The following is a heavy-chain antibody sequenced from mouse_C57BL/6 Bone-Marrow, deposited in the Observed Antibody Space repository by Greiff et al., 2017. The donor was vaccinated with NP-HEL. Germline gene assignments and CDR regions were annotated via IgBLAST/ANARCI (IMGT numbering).Heavy chain of an antibody. CDR1: GYTFTSYW. CDR2: IDPSDSYT. V-gene: IGHV1-50*01. J-gene: IGHJ2*01. CDR3: ARSTAQGFY. Sequence: QVHVKQPGAELVKPGASVKLSCKASGYTFTSYWMQWVKQRPGQGLEWIGEIDPSDSYTNYNQKFKGKATLTVDTSSSTAYMQLSSLTSEDSAVYYCARSTAQGFYWGQGTTLTVSS. D-gene: IGHD3-2*02.